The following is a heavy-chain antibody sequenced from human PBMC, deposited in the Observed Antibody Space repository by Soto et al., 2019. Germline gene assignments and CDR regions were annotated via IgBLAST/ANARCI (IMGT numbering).Heavy chain of an antibody. Sequence: GXSLRLSCAASGFTFSSYGIHWVHQAPGKGLEWVAVIWYDGSNKYYADSVKGRFTISRDNSKNTLYLQMNSLRAEDTAVYYCARTRIAAAGTDAFDIWGQGTMVTVSS. CDR2: IWYDGSNK. CDR1: GFTFSSYG. D-gene: IGHD6-13*01. CDR3: ARTRIAAAGTDAFDI. J-gene: IGHJ3*02. V-gene: IGHV3-33*01.